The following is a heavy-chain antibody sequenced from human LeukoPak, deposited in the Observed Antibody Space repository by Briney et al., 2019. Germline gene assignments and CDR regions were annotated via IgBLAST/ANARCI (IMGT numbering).Heavy chain of an antibody. CDR2: MNPNSGNT. CDR1: GYTFTSYD. D-gene: IGHD3-10*01. CDR3: ARGPTSHPGWFGELLTGYYYYYGMDV. Sequence: ASVKVSCKASGYTFTSYDINWVRQATGQGLEWMGWMNPNSGNTGYAQKFQGRVTMTRNTSISTAYMELSSLRSEDTAVYYCARGPTSHPGWFGELLTGYYYYYGMDVWGQGTTVTVSS. V-gene: IGHV1-8*01. J-gene: IGHJ6*02.